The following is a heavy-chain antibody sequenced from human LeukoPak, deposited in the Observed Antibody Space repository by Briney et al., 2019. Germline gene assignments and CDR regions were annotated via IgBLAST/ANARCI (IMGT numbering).Heavy chain of an antibody. CDR3: APYLEPHDAFDI. V-gene: IGHV1-2*02. Sequence: ASVKVSCKASGYTFTGYYMHWVRQAPGQGLEWMGWINPNSGGTNYAQKFQGRVTTTRDTSISTAYMELSRLRSDDTAVYYCAPYLEPHDAFDIWGQGTMVTVSS. J-gene: IGHJ3*02. D-gene: IGHD1-20*01. CDR2: INPNSGGT. CDR1: GYTFTGYY.